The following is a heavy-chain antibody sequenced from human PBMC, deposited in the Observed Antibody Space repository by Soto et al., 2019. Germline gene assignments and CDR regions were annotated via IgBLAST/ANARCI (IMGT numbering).Heavy chain of an antibody. V-gene: IGHV3-23*01. Sequence: GGSLRLSCAASGFTFSSYAMSWVRQAPGKGLEWVSAISGSGGSTYYADSVKGRFTISRDNSKNTLYLQMNSLRAEDTAVYYCAKDPWTWSYYYYYMDVWGKGTTVTVSS. CDR2: ISGSGGST. CDR1: GFTFSSYA. CDR3: AKDPWTWSYYYYYMDV. J-gene: IGHJ6*03. D-gene: IGHD1-1*01.